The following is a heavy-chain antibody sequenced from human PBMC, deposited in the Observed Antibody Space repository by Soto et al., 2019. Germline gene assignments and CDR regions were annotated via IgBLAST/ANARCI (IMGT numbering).Heavy chain of an antibody. CDR2: IYPGDSDT. CDR3: ARPPSVGYYDSSGYSGDAFDI. Sequence: GESLKISWKGSGYSFTSYWIGWVRQMPGKGLEWMGIIYPGDSDTGYSPSFQGQVTISADKSISTAYLQWSSLKASDTAMYYCARPPSVGYYDSSGYSGDAFDIWGQGTMVTVSS. CDR1: GYSFTSYW. D-gene: IGHD3-22*01. J-gene: IGHJ3*02. V-gene: IGHV5-51*01.